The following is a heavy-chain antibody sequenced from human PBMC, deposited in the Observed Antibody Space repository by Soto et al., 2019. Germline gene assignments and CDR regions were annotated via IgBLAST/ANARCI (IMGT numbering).Heavy chain of an antibody. J-gene: IGHJ5*02. V-gene: IGHV1-69*08. CDR2: IIPILGIA. D-gene: IGHD3-3*01. CDR1: GGTFSSYT. CDR3: ARDRRLNYDCWSGLGGWFDP. Sequence: QVQLVQSGAEVKKPGSSVKVSCKASGGTFSSYTISWVRQAPGQGLEWMGRIIPILGIANYAQKFQGRVTITADKSTSTAYMELSSLRSEDTAVYYCARDRRLNYDCWSGLGGWFDPWGQGTLVTVSS.